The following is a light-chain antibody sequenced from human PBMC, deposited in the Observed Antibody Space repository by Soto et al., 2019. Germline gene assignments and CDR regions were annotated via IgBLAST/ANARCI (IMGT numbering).Light chain of an antibody. V-gene: IGKV1-39*01. CDR3: QQSYGYPRT. J-gene: IGKJ1*01. Sequence: DIQMTQSPSSLSASVGDTVTITCRASQRIYTYLNWYQQKLGKAPNLLIYAASTLQSGVPSRFSGGGSGTDFTLTITSLQPEDFATYYCQQSYGYPRTFGQGTKVEIK. CDR2: AAS. CDR1: QRIYTY.